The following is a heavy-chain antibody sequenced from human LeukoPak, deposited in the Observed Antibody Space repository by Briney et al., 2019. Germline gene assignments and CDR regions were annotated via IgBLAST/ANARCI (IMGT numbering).Heavy chain of an antibody. V-gene: IGHV3-48*03. CDR2: ISSSGSTI. Sequence: HTGGSLRLSCAASGFTFSSYEMNWVRQAPGKGLEWVSYISSSGSTIYYADSVKGRFTISRDNAKNSLYLQMNSLRAGDTAVYYCARDLPYYYYMDVWGKGTTVTVSS. CDR3: ARDLPYYYYMDV. J-gene: IGHJ6*03. CDR1: GFTFSSYE.